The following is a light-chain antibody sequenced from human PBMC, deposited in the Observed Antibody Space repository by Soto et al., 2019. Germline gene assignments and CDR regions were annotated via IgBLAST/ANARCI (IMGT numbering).Light chain of an antibody. V-gene: IGKV1-5*03. CDR1: QSIYNW. Sequence: DIQMTQSPSTLSAFVGDRVTITCRASQSIYNWLAWYQQKPGKAPKLLIYRASTLESGVPSRFSGSGSGTEFTLTISSLQPDDFATYYCRQYSTYGTFGQGTKVEIK. CDR2: RAS. CDR3: RQYSTYGT. J-gene: IGKJ1*01.